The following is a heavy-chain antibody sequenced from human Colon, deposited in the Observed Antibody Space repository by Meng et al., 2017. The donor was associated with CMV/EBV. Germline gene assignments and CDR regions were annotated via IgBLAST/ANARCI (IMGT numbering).Heavy chain of an antibody. Sequence: SCKVSAPTFCTFTLTWVPPAPGQGLGWMGRITLILGVANSAQKLQGRVTITADKRTDTAYMELTRLKSEDTGVYYCARGGGGTGIDYWGRGTLVTVS. CDR3: ARGGGGTGIDY. V-gene: IGHV1-69*02. J-gene: IGHJ4*02. D-gene: IGHD3-16*01. CDR1: APTFCTFT. CDR2: ITLILGVA.